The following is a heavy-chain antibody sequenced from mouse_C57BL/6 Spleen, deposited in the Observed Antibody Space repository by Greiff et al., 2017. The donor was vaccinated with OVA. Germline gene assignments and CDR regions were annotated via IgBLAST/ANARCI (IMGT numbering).Heavy chain of an antibody. CDR3: ARGGDYLAY. CDR2: IYPGSGNT. CDR1: GYSFTSYY. V-gene: IGHV1-66*01. J-gene: IGHJ3*01. D-gene: IGHD2-4*01. Sequence: VKVVESGPELVKPGASVKISCKASGYSFTSYYIHWVKQRPGQGLEWIGWIYPGSGNTKYNEKFKGKATLTADTSSSTAYMQLSSLTSEDSAVYYCARGGDYLAYWGQGTLVTVSA.